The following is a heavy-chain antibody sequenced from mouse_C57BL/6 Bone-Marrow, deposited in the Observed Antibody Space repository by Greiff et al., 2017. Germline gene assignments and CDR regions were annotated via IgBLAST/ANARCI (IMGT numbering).Heavy chain of an antibody. D-gene: IGHD1-1*01. Sequence: DVMLVESGGGLVQPGGSLKLSCAASGFTFSDYYMYWVRQTPEKRLEWVAYISNGGGSTYYPDTVKGRFTISRDNAKNTLYLQMSRLKSEDTAMYYCARQYYGSSYTWFAYWGQGTLVTVSA. J-gene: IGHJ3*01. CDR3: ARQYYGSSYTWFAY. V-gene: IGHV5-12*01. CDR1: GFTFSDYY. CDR2: ISNGGGST.